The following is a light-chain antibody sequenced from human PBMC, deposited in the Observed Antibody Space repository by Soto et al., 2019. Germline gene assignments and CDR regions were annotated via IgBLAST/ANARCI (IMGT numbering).Light chain of an antibody. CDR1: PSVATN. J-gene: IGKJ1*01. CDR2: PXS. V-gene: IGKV3-20*01. CDR3: QQYESAPRT. Sequence: VLTQSPATLSVSPGERATLSCRASPSVATNLDWYQQRPGQAPRLLVYPXSNRATGIPDRLSASGSGTDFTLTISRLEPEDFAVYYWQQYESAPRTFGQGTKVDIK.